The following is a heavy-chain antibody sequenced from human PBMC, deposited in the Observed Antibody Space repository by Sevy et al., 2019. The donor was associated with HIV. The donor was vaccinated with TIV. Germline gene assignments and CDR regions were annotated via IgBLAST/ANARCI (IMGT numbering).Heavy chain of an antibody. V-gene: IGHV4-61*01. CDR1: GGSVSSDTYY. CDR3: ARVGGLTDYGMDV. D-gene: IGHD1-26*01. Sequence: SETLSLTCTVSGGSVSSDTYYWSWIRQPPGKGLECIGYIYYSRTNNYNPSLKSRVTISVDTSKNQFSLKLTSVTAADTALYYCARVGGLTDYGMDVWGQGTTVTVSS. CDR2: IYYSRTN. J-gene: IGHJ6*02.